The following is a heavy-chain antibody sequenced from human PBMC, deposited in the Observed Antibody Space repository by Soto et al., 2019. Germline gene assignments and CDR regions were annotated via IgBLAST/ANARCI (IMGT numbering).Heavy chain of an antibody. CDR2: ISGTGDSS. J-gene: IGHJ4*02. CDR1: GLTFGSYA. Sequence: VVSLRLSCAASGLTFGSYAMSWVRQAPGKGLEWVSLISGTGDSSEYANSVKGRFTISRDYSKTTVFLQMNSLRAEDTAVYFCAKDNGNYGSGSFSHWGQGTLVTVSS. V-gene: IGHV3-23*01. D-gene: IGHD3-10*01. CDR3: AKDNGNYGSGSFSH.